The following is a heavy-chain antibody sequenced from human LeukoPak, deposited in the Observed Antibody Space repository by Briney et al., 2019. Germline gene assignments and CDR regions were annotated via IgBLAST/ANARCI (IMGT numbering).Heavy chain of an antibody. V-gene: IGHV1-2*02. CDR2: INPNSGGT. CDR3: AINYDILTGYYRLDY. J-gene: IGHJ4*02. CDR1: GYTFTGYY. Sequence: ASVKVSRKASGYTFTGYYMHWVRQAPGQGLEWMGWINPNSGGTNYAQKFQGRVTMTRDTSISTAYMELSRLRSDDTAVYYCAINYDILTGYYRLDYWGQGTLVTVSS. D-gene: IGHD3-9*01.